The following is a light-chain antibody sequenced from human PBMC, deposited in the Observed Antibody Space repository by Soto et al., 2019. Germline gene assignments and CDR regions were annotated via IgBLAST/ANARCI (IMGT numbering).Light chain of an antibody. J-gene: IGLJ1*01. CDR1: SSDVGAYDY. CDR3: SSYTSSSTYV. Sequence: SVLTPPGSECVSTGQAVAISCTGTSSDVGAYDYVSWYQQYPGKTPKVMISEVSNRPSGVSNRFSGSKSGNTASLTISGLQAEDEADYYCSSYTSSSTYVFGPGTKVTVL. V-gene: IGLV2-14*01. CDR2: EVS.